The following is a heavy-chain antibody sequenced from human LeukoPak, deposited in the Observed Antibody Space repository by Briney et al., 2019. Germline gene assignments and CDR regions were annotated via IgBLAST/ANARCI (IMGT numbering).Heavy chain of an antibody. D-gene: IGHD3-10*01. CDR3: ARVPYGSGNYDYNYYMDV. J-gene: IGHJ6*03. CDR2: VYPSGST. CDR1: GDAIKNYH. Sequence: KPSETLSLTCTVSGDAIKNYHWNWIRQPARKGKEWIGRVYPSGSTTYNPSLESRLTMSVDQSKNQFSMRLTSVTAADAAVYYCARVPYGSGNYDYNYYMDVWGKGTTVIVSS. V-gene: IGHV4-4*07.